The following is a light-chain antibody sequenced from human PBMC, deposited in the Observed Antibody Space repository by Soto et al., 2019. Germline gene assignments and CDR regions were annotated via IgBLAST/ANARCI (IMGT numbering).Light chain of an antibody. J-gene: IGKJ5*01. CDR2: AAS. V-gene: IGKV1-9*01. CDR1: QGVDTS. CDR3: QQLNGSPIT. Sequence: ILLTQSPSSLSSSVGDRVTITCRASQGVDTSLAWYQQKPGKAPKLLIYAASNFQSGVPARFSGSGSGTFFTPTISRLQPDDFATYYWQQLNGSPITFGQGTRLEI.